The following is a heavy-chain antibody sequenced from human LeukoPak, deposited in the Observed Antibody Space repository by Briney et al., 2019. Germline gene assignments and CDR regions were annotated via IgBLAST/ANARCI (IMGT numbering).Heavy chain of an antibody. CDR3: ASLRWGYCSSNSCYSFGFYY. J-gene: IGHJ4*02. V-gene: IGHV4-34*01. D-gene: IGHD2-2*01. Sequence: PSETLSLTCAVYGGSFSGYYWSWIRQPPGKGLEWIGEINHSGSTNYNPSLKSRVTISVDTSKNQFSLKLSSVTAADTAVYYCASLRWGYCSSNSCYSFGFYYWGQGTLVTVSS. CDR1: GGSFSGYY. CDR2: INHSGST.